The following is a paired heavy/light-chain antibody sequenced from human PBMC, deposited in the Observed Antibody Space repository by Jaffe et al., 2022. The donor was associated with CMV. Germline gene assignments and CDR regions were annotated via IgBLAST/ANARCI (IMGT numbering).Heavy chain of an antibody. D-gene: IGHD1-26*01. Sequence: QVQLQESGPGLVKPSETLSLTCTVSGGSIRRSYWSWIRQPPGKGLEWIGYIYDSGNTNYNTSLQSRVTISADTSKNQFSLKLRSVTAADTAVYYCARLPTQSTSYWYFDLWGRGILVTVSS. CDR2: IYDSGNT. J-gene: IGHJ2*01. CDR3: ARLPTQSTSYWYFDL. V-gene: IGHV4-59*08. CDR1: GGSIRRSY.
Light chain of an antibody. Sequence: EIVLTQSPATLSLSPGERATLSCRASQSVSIYLAWYQQKPGQAPRLLISDASNRATGIPARFSGSGSGTDFTLTISSLEPEDSAVYFCQQRSSWLTFGGGTKVEI. CDR1: QSVSIY. J-gene: IGKJ4*01. CDR3: QQRSSWLT. V-gene: IGKV3-11*01. CDR2: DAS.